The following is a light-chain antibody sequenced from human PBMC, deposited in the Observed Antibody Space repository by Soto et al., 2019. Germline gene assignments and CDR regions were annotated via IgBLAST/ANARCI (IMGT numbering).Light chain of an antibody. CDR2: AAS. CDR1: QDIRNF. Sequence: DIQMTQSPTSLSASVGDRVTITCRASQDIRNFVAWYQQKPGKAPKLLIYAASTLQSGFPSRFSGSGSGTDVTLTINSLQPEDVATYSCQKYSSVPVFGPGTKVEIK. V-gene: IGKV1-27*01. CDR3: QKYSSVPV. J-gene: IGKJ3*01.